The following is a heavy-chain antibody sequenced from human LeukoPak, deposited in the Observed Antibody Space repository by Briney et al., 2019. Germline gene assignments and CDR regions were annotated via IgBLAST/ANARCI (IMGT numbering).Heavy chain of an antibody. CDR3: AIPYCSSTSCYRMGYDAFVI. V-gene: IGHV4-38-2*01. D-gene: IGHD2-2*02. CDR1: GYSISSGYY. J-gene: IGHJ3*02. Sequence: PSETLSLTCAVSGYSISSGYYWGWIRQPPGKGLEWIGSIYHRGSTYYNPSLKSRVTISVDTSKNQFSLKLSSVTAADTAVYYCAIPYCSSTSCYRMGYDAFVIWGQGTMVTVSS. CDR2: IYHRGST.